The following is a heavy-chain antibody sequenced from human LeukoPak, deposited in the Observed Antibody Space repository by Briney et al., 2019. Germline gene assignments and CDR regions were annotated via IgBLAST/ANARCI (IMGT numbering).Heavy chain of an antibody. CDR3: VREYFGSGSDYFDF. D-gene: IGHD3-10*01. Sequence: GGSLRLSCAASGFTFKTYGVSWVRQAPGKGLEWLSGISGSGATTYYPDSLKGRLTISRDNSNNTLYLEMTSLRAEDTAVYYCVREYFGSGSDYFDFWGQGSLVTVSS. V-gene: IGHV3-23*01. CDR1: GFTFKTYG. J-gene: IGHJ4*02. CDR2: ISGSGATT.